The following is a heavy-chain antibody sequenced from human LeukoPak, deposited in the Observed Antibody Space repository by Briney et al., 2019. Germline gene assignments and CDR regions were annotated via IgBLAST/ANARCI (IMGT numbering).Heavy chain of an antibody. D-gene: IGHD1-26*01. CDR2: VNHSGST. V-gene: IGHV4-34*01. J-gene: IGHJ4*02. CDR1: GGPFSGYY. Sequence: SETLSLTCAVSGGPFSGYYWTWIRQPPGKGLEWIGEVNHSGSTNYNPSLNSRVTISLDTPKNQFSLKLTSVTAADTAVYYCARHAGSGSYGEVDYWGQGALVTVSS. CDR3: ARHAGSGSYGEVDY.